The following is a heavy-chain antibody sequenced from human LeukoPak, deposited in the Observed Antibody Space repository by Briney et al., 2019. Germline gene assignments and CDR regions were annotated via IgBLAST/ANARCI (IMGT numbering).Heavy chain of an antibody. CDR1: GFTFSSYA. CDR2: ISGSGGST. J-gene: IGHJ4*02. CDR3: AKDSSHHYDILTGYYY. D-gene: IGHD3-9*01. V-gene: IGHV3-23*01. Sequence: GGPLRLSCAASGFTFSSYAMSWVRQAPGKGLEWVSAISGSGGSTYYADSVKGRFTISRDNSKNTLYLQMNSLRAEDTAVYYCAKDSSHHYDILTGYYYWGQGTLVTVSS.